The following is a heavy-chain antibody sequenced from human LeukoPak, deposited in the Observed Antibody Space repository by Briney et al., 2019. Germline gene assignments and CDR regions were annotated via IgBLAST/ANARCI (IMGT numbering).Heavy chain of an antibody. V-gene: IGHV4-30-2*02. CDR2: IYHSGST. CDR3: ARRQWLVPNDY. CDR1: GGSISSGGYS. J-gene: IGHJ4*02. D-gene: IGHD6-19*01. Sequence: SETLSLTCAVSGGSISSGGYSWSWIRQPPGKGLEWIGYIYHSGSTYYNPSLKSRVTISVDRSKNQFSLKLSSVTAADTAVYYCARRQWLVPNDYWGQGTLVTVSS.